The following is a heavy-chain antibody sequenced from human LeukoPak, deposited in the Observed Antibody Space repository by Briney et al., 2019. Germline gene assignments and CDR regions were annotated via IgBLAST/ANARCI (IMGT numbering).Heavy chain of an antibody. CDR1: GFTFSSYS. Sequence: GGSLRLSCAASGFTFSSYSMNWVRQAPGKGLEWVSYISYTGTIYYADSVKGRFTISRDNAKNSLYLHMNSLRAEDTAAYYCTRDPRALDYWGQGTLVTVSS. CDR3: TRDPRALDY. CDR2: ISYTGTI. J-gene: IGHJ4*02. V-gene: IGHV3-48*01.